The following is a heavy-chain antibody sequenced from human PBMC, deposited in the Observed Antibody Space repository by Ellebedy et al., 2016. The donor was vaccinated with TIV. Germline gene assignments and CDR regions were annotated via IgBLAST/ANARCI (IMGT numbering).Heavy chain of an antibody. CDR2: INSDGSSA. D-gene: IGHD5-12*01. CDR1: GFTFRTYW. Sequence: GESLKISCVGSGFTFRTYWMNWVRHVPGKGLEWVSRINSDGSSASYADSVKGRFTISRDNAKSTLYLQMNSVRAEETTLYYCTRVSATVMNNWGQGTLVTVSS. V-gene: IGHV3-74*01. CDR3: TRVSATVMNN. J-gene: IGHJ4*02.